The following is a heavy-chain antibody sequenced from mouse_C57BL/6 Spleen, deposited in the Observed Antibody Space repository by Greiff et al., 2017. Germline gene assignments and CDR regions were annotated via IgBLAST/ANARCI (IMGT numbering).Heavy chain of an antibody. D-gene: IGHD4-1*01. CDR3: ARDGTFAY. V-gene: IGHV1-64*01. CDR1: GYTFTSYW. CDR2: IHPNSGST. Sequence: QVQLQQPGAELVKPGASVTLSCTASGYTFTSYWMHWVKQRPGQGLEWIGMIHPNSGSTNYNEKFKSKATLTVDKSSSTAYMQLSSLTSEDTAVYYCARDGTFAYWGQGTLVTVSA. J-gene: IGHJ3*01.